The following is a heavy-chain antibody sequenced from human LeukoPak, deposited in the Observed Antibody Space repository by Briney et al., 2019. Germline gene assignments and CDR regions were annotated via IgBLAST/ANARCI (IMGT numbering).Heavy chain of an antibody. J-gene: IGHJ4*01. CDR1: GFNL. CDR2: IHQHGSKE. Sequence: GGSLRLSCTTSGFNLMGWVRQAPGKGLEWVANIHQHGSKENYLDSVKGRFTISRDNAKSSIYLQMNSLRAEDTAIYYCARIGHDLYQTFDFWGNGNLITVSS. V-gene: IGHV3-7*03. CDR3: ARIGHDLYQTFDF. D-gene: IGHD2-2*01.